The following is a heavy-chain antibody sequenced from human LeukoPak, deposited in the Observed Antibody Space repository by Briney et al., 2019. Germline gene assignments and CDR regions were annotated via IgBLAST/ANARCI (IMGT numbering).Heavy chain of an antibody. CDR2: ISSGSSAI. Sequence: GGSLRLSCEASGFTFTTYSMTWVRQAPGKGLEWVSIISSGSSAIFSADALKGRFTISRDNAKNSLYLQMNSLRAEDTAVYYCVQGVVPWVGDYWGQGTLVTVSS. CDR1: GFTFTTYS. J-gene: IGHJ4*02. V-gene: IGHV3-21*01. CDR3: VQGVVPWVGDY. D-gene: IGHD1-26*01.